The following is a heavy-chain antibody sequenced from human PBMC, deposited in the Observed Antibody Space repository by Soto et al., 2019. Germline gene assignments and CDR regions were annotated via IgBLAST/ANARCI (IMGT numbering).Heavy chain of an antibody. CDR2: ISYDGSNK. V-gene: IGHV3-30-3*01. Sequence: QVQLVESGGGVVQPGRSLRLSCAASGFTFSSYAMHWVRQAPGKGLEWVAVISYDGSNKYYADSVKGRFIISRDNSKNTLYLQMNSLRAEDTAVYYCASPRYFDLWGRGTLVTVSS. J-gene: IGHJ2*01. CDR1: GFTFSSYA. CDR3: ASPRYFDL.